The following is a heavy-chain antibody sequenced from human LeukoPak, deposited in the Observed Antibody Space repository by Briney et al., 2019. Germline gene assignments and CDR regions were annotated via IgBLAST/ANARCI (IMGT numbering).Heavy chain of an antibody. D-gene: IGHD3-10*01. CDR1: RFSFSTYE. J-gene: IGHJ2*01. Sequence: GGSLRLSCAASRFSFSTYEMNWVRQAPGKGLEWLSYISNSGTTIHYADSVKGRFTISRDNAKNSLYLQMNSLRAEDTALYYCARGGSLSFWYFDLWGRGTLVTVSS. CDR3: ARGGSLSFWYFDL. CDR2: ISNSGTTI. V-gene: IGHV3-48*03.